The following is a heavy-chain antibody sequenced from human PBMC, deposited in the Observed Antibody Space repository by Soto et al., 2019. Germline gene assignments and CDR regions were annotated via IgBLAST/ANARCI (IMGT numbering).Heavy chain of an antibody. D-gene: IGHD1-1*01. V-gene: IGHV3-23*01. CDR1: GFTLSNYA. CDR3: AKDAVSYNGIYDPFDI. CDR2: IDGDGSA. Sequence: ESGGGLVQPGGSLRLSCVASGFTLSNYAMSWVRQAPGKGLEWVSVIDGDGSAKFADSVKGRLTVSRDNSKNTLYLQMDSLRAENTAIYCCAKDAVSYNGIYDPFDIWGRGTMVTVSS. J-gene: IGHJ3*02.